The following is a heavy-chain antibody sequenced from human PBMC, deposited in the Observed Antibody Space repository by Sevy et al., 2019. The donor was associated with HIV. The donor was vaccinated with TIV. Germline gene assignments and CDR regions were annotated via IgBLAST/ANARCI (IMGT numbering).Heavy chain of an antibody. V-gene: IGHV3-15*01. CDR2: IKSKTDGGTT. CDR1: GFTFSNAW. Sequence: GGSLKLSCAASGFTFSNAWMSWVRQAPGKGLEWVGRIKSKTDGGTTDYAAPVKGRFTISREDSKNTLYLQMNSLKTEDTAVYYCTTVAQFTAFDIWGQGTMVTVSS. J-gene: IGHJ3*02. CDR3: TTVAQFTAFDI.